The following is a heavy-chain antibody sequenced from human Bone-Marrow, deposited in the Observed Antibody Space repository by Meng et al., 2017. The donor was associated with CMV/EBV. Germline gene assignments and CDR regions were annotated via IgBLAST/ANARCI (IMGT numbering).Heavy chain of an antibody. Sequence: SGYPFTSYGISWVRQAPGQGLEWMGWISVYNGHTNYAQKFQDRVTMTTDTSATTAYMELRSLRSDDTAVYYCARAPTYYYDIGWFDPWGQGTLVTVSS. CDR2: ISVYNGHT. CDR3: ARAPTYYYDIGWFDP. D-gene: IGHD3-22*01. J-gene: IGHJ5*02. V-gene: IGHV1-18*01. CDR1: GYPFTSYG.